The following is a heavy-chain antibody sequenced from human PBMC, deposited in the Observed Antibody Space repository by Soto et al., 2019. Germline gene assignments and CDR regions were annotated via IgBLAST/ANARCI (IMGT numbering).Heavy chain of an antibody. J-gene: IGHJ6*02. CDR2: ISGDTATT. CDR3: AKPLQQWLLQGSGVDV. D-gene: IGHD6-19*01. Sequence: PGESLKISCAASGFSFSEYSMTWVRQAPGKGLQWVSAISGDTATTHYADSVKGRFTISRDNSRDTLYLQMNSLRVEDTAIYYCAKPLQQWLLQGSGVDVWGQGTTVTSP. V-gene: IGHV3-23*01. CDR1: GFSFSEYS.